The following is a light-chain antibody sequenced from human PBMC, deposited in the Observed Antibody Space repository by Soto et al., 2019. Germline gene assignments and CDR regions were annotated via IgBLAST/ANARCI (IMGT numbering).Light chain of an antibody. CDR1: QSISDT. Sequence: EIVLAQSPATLSVSPGGRATLSCRASQSISDTLAWYQQKPGQAPRLLIYGASSRATGIPDRFSGSGSGTDFTLTISRLEPEDFAVYYCQQYGSSLTWTFGQGTKVDIK. CDR2: GAS. J-gene: IGKJ1*01. V-gene: IGKV3-20*01. CDR3: QQYGSSLTWT.